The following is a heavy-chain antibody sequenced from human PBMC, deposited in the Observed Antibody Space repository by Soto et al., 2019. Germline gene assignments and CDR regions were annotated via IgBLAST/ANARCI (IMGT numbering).Heavy chain of an antibody. Sequence: GESLKISCKGSGYSFTSYWIGWVRQMPGKGLEWMGIIYPGDSDTRYSPSFQGHVTITVDKSTSTAYLKWNTLKASDTAMYYCARNISNFRYYYYDMDVWGKGTTVNASS. D-gene: IGHD4-4*01. CDR2: IYPGDSDT. CDR3: ARNISNFRYYYYDMDV. V-gene: IGHV5-51*01. J-gene: IGHJ6*04. CDR1: GYSFTSYW.